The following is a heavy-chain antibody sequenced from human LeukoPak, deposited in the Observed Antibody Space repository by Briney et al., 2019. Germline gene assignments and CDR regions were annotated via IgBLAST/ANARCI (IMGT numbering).Heavy chain of an antibody. CDR2: ISADNGNT. CDR1: GYTFTRYG. CDR3: ARGVPVVVAATTYLFDY. D-gene: IGHD2-15*01. Sequence: ASVKVSCKASGYTFTRYGISWVRQAPGQGLEWMGWISADNGNTKYAQKLQGRVTMTTDTSTSTAYMELRSLRSDDTAVYYCARGVPVVVAATTYLFDYWGQGTLVTVSS. V-gene: IGHV1-18*01. J-gene: IGHJ4*02.